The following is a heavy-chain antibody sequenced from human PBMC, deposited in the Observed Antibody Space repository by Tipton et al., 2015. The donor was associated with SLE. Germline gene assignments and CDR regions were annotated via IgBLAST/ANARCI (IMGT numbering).Heavy chain of an antibody. D-gene: IGHD5-18*01. CDR3: AKGLRGYSNGL. V-gene: IGHV3-23*03. J-gene: IGHJ4*02. CDR1: GFTFSSYS. Sequence: SLRLSCAASGFTFSSYSMNWVRQAPGKGLEWVSLIYSDETNTHYVDAVKGRFTISRDDSKNTLYLQMNSLRAEDTAIYYCAKGLRGYSNGLWGRGTLVTVSS. CDR2: IYSDETNT.